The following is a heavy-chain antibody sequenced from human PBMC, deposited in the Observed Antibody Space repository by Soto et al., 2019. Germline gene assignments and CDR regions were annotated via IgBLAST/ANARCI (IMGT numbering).Heavy chain of an antibody. Sequence: LSLTCTVSGGSISSGGYYWSWIRQHPGKGLEWIGYIYYSGSTYYNPSLKSRVTISVDTSKNQFSLKLSSVTAADTAVYYCARDQSCSGEAGGDCYYYGMDVWGQGTTVTVSS. D-gene: IGHD2-15*01. CDR3: ARDQSCSGEAGGDCYYYGMDV. J-gene: IGHJ6*02. CDR1: GGSISSGGYY. V-gene: IGHV4-31*03. CDR2: IYYSGST.